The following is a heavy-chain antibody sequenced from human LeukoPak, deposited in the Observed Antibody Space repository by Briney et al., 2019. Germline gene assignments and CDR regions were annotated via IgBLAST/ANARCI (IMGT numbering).Heavy chain of an antibody. J-gene: IGHJ4*02. D-gene: IGHD5-18*01. CDR2: INPNSGGT. Sequence: ASVKVSCKASGYTFTGYYMHWVRQAPGQGLEWMGWINPNSGGTNYAQKFQGRVTMTRDTSISTAYMELSRLRSDDTAVYYCAREPINVDTAMDFDYWGQGTLVTVPS. CDR1: GYTFTGYY. CDR3: AREPINVDTAMDFDY. V-gene: IGHV1-2*02.